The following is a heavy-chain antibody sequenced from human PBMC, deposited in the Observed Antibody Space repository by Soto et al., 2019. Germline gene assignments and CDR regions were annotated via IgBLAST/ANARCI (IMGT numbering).Heavy chain of an antibody. V-gene: IGHV3-30*18. J-gene: IGHJ6*03. CDR2: ISYDGSNK. CDR3: AKDDRIAARTYYMDV. Sequence: GGSLRLSCAASGFTFSSYGMHWVRQAPGKGLEWVAVISYDGSNKYYADSVKGRFTISRDNSKNTLYLQMNSLRAEDTAVYYCAKDDRIAARTYYMDVWGKGTTVTVSS. CDR1: GFTFSSYG. D-gene: IGHD6-6*01.